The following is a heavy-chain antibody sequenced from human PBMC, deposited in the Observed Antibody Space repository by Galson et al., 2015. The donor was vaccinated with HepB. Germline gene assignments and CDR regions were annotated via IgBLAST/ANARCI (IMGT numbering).Heavy chain of an antibody. V-gene: IGHV1-69*02. CDR3: ARSWEDSYGYGGPDY. CDR2: IIPILGIA. J-gene: IGHJ4*02. D-gene: IGHD5-18*01. Sequence: SVKVSCKASGGTFSSYTISWVRQAPGQGLEWMGRIIPILGIANYAQKFQGRVTITADKSTSTAYMELSSLRSEDTAVYYCARSWEDSYGYGGPDYWGQGTLVTVSS. CDR1: GGTFSSYT.